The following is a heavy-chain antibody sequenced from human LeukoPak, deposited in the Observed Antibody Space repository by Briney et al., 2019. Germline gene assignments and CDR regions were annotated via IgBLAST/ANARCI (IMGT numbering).Heavy chain of an antibody. D-gene: IGHD3-22*01. J-gene: IGHJ4*02. Sequence: GGSLRLSCAASGFTFSSYSMNWVRKAPGKGLEWVSSISSISSYIYYADSVKGRFTISRDNAKNSLYLQMNSLRAEDTAVYYCARDSGYYYDSSGYYGYYFDYWGQGTLVTVSS. CDR3: ARDSGYYYDSSGYYGYYFDY. V-gene: IGHV3-21*01. CDR2: ISSISSYI. CDR1: GFTFSSYS.